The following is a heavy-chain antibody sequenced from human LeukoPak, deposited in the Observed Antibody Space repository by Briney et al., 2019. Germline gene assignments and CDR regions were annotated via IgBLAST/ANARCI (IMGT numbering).Heavy chain of an antibody. J-gene: IGHJ3*01. Sequence: GASVKVSCKASGYTFTSYGISWVRQAPGQGLEWMGWISAYNGNTNYAQKPQGRVTMTTDTSTSTAYMELRSLRSDDTAVYYCARAAPSGGSYCYDLWGQGTMVTVSS. D-gene: IGHD1-26*01. CDR1: GYTFTSYG. CDR3: ARAAPSGGSYCYDL. CDR2: ISAYNGNT. V-gene: IGHV1-18*01.